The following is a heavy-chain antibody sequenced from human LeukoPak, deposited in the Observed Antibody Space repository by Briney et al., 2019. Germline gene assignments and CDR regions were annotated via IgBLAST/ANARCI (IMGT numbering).Heavy chain of an antibody. Sequence: SETLSLTCTVSGASMSTYYWSWIRQPPGKGLEWIGYISYSGSTNFNPSLKSRVTISVEKYKNQFSLRQNSVTAADTAVFYCATYSNDFWSGQHFFDFWGQGILVAVSS. V-gene: IGHV4-59*01. CDR2: ISYSGST. CDR1: GASMSTYY. J-gene: IGHJ4*02. D-gene: IGHD3-3*01. CDR3: ATYSNDFWSGQHFFDF.